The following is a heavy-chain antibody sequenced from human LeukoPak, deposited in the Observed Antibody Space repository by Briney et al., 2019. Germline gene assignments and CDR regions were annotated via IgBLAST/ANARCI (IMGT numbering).Heavy chain of an antibody. CDR3: ARDYLEGGFFDY. CDR2: ISYDGSNK. J-gene: IGHJ4*02. V-gene: IGHV3-30*03. Sequence: PGGSLRLSCAASGFTFSSYGMHWVRQAPGKGLEWVAVISYDGSNKYYADPVKGRFTISRDNSKNTLYLQMNSLRAEDTAVYYCARDYLEGGFFDYWGQGTLVTVSS. D-gene: IGHD1-1*01. CDR1: GFTFSSYG.